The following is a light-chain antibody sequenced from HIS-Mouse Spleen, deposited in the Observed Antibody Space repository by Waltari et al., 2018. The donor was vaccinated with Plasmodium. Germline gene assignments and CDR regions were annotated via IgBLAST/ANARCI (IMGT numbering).Light chain of an antibody. J-gene: IGLJ3*02. CDR3: YSTDSSGNHRV. V-gene: IGLV3-10*01. CDR1: ALPKKY. CDR2: EDS. Sequence: SYELTPPPSVSVSPGQTARITCSGDALPKKYAYWYQQKSGQAPVLVFYEDSKRPPGIPERFSGSSSGTMATLTISGAQVEDEADYYCYSTDSSGNHRVFGGGTKLTVL.